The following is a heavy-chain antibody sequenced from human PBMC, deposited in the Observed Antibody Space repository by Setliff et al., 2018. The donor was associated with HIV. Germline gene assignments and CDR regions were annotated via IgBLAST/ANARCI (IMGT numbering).Heavy chain of an antibody. CDR2: INVGNGDT. D-gene: IGHD3-10*01. J-gene: IGHJ4*01. CDR1: GYTFTTYS. V-gene: IGHV1-3*01. Sequence: ASVKVSCKASGYTFTTYSLHWVRQAPGQSLELMGWINVGNGDTKYSRELQGRIIITRDTSANTAYMELSSLRFDDTAVYFCARGALLAAFDFDHWGHGTLVTVSS. CDR3: ARGALLAAFDFDH.